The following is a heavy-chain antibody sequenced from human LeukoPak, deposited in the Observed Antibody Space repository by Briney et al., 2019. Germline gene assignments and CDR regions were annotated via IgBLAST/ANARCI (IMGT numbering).Heavy chain of an antibody. J-gene: IGHJ4*02. CDR1: SGSISSYY. CDR3: ARRPYYYDSSGYLGYYFDY. V-gene: IGHV4-59*08. CDR2: IYYSGST. Sequence: SETLSLTCTVSSGSISSYYWSWIRQPPGKGLEWIGYIYYSGSTNYNPSLKSRVTISVDTSKNQFSLKLSSVTAADTAVYYCARRPYYYDSSGYLGYYFDYWGQGTLVTVSS. D-gene: IGHD3-22*01.